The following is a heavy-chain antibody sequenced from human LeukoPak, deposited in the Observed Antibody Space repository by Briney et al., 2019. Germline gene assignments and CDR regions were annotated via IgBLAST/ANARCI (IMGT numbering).Heavy chain of an antibody. D-gene: IGHD3-16*02. CDR2: HSVST. Sequence: HSVSTNYNPSFKSRVTIPVDTSNNQFYLKLTSVTASDTAVYYCARMYYEYVWGSYRSLDYWGQGTLVTVSS. J-gene: IGHJ4*02. V-gene: IGHV4-34*01. CDR3: ARMYYEYVWGSYRSLDY.